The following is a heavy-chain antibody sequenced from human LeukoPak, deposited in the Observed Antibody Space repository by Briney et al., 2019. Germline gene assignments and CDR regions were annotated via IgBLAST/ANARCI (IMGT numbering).Heavy chain of an antibody. CDR3: AGVNYYGSGSYYNTPNWFDP. J-gene: IGHJ5*02. V-gene: IGHV4-30-2*02. CDR2: IYHSGST. Sequence: SETLSLTCTVSGGSISSGGYYWSWIRQPPGKGLEWIGYIYHSGSTYYNPSLKSRVTISVDRSKNQFSLKLSSVTAADTAVYYCAGVNYYGSGSYYNTPNWFDPWGQGTLVTVSS. D-gene: IGHD3-10*01. CDR1: GGSISSGGYY.